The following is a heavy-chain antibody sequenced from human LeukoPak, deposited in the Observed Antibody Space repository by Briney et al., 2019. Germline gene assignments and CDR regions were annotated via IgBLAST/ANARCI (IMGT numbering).Heavy chain of an antibody. D-gene: IGHD4-11*01. CDR1: GGSISSSNW. CDR3: ARDAATTAGAYYFDY. V-gene: IGHV4-4*02. J-gene: IGHJ4*02. Sequence: PSGTLSLTCAVSGGSISSSNWWSWVRQPPGKGLEWIGEIYHSGSTNYNPSLKSRVTISVDKSKNQFSLKLSSVTAADTAVYYCARDAATTAGAYYFDYWGQGTLVTVSS. CDR2: IYHSGST.